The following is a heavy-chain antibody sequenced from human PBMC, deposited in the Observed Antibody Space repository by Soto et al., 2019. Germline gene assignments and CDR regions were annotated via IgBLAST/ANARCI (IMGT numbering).Heavy chain of an antibody. J-gene: IGHJ5*02. CDR1: GGSVSSGSYY. CDR3: ARDRGVYAIREGWFDP. V-gene: IGHV4-61*01. CDR2: IYYSGST. D-gene: IGHD2-8*01. Sequence: QVQLQESGPGLVKPSETLSLTCTVSGGSVSSGSYYWSWIRQPPGKGLEWIGYIYYSGSTNYNPSLKSRVTISVDTSKNQFSLKLSSVTAADTAVYYCARDRGVYAIREGWFDPWGQGTLVTVSS.